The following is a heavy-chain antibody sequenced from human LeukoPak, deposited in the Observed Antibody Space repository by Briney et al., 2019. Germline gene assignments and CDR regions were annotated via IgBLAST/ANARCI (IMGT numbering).Heavy chain of an antibody. D-gene: IGHD3-22*01. CDR3: ASTYYYDSSGYYFGYYFDY. V-gene: IGHV1-69*04. CDR1: GGTFSSYA. Sequence: SVKVSCKASGGTFSSYAISWVRQAPGQGLEWMGRIIPIFGIANYAQKFQGRVTITADKSTSTAYMELSSLRSEDTAVYYCASTYYYDSSGYYFGYYFDYWAREPWSPSPQ. CDR2: IIPIFGIA. J-gene: IGHJ4*02.